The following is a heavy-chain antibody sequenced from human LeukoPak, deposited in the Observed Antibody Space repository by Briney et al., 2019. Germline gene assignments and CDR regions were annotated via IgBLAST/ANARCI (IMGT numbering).Heavy chain of an antibody. CDR2: ISWNSGSI. V-gene: IGHV3-9*01. CDR1: GFTFDDYA. Sequence: GGSLRLSCAASGFTFDDYAVHWVRQAPGKGLEWVSGISWNSGSIGSADSVKGRFTISRDNAKNSLYLQMNSLRAEDTALYYCAKAGGGYNYGYSDYWGQGTLVTVSS. J-gene: IGHJ4*02. D-gene: IGHD5-24*01. CDR3: AKAGGGYNYGYSDY.